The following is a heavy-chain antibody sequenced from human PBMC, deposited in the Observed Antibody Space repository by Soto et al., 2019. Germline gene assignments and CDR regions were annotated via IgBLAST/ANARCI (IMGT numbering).Heavy chain of an antibody. D-gene: IGHD6-13*01. CDR2: IRGDGSST. J-gene: IGHJ2*01. V-gene: IGHV3-74*01. Sequence: EVQLVESGGGLVHPGGSRRLSCAASGFTFSDYWMHWFRQAPGKGLVWVSRIRGDGSSTSHADSVKGRLTISRDNAKDTLYLQMNSLTVEDTAIYYCARVAVAAPRSWYFDLWGRGTLVTVSS. CDR3: ARVAVAAPRSWYFDL. CDR1: GFTFSDYW.